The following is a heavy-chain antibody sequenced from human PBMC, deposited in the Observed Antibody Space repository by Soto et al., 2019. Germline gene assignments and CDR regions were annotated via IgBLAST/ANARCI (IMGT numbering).Heavy chain of an antibody. Sequence: WASVKVSCKASGYTFTGYYMHWVRQAPGQGLEWMGWINPNSGGTNYAQKFQGRVTMTRDTSISTAYMELSRLRSDDTAVYYCAILYYDILTGPVDYWGQGTLVTVSS. J-gene: IGHJ4*02. CDR1: GYTFTGYY. V-gene: IGHV1-2*02. D-gene: IGHD3-9*01. CDR3: AILYYDILTGPVDY. CDR2: INPNSGGT.